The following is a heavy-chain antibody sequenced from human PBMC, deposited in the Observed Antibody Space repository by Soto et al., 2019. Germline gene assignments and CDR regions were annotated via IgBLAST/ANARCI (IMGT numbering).Heavy chain of an antibody. Sequence: QVQLVQSGTEVKKPGSSVKVSCKASGDTFSFYTINWVRQAPGLGLEWVGRINPIVSMSNYAQKFQGRVSXPXDQXTSTAYMELRSLRSDATAMYFCAASYGSGYRAFDYWGQGALVIVSS. V-gene: IGHV1-69*02. D-gene: IGHD3-10*01. CDR3: AASYGSGYRAFDY. J-gene: IGHJ4*02. CDR2: INPIVSMS. CDR1: GDTFSFYT.